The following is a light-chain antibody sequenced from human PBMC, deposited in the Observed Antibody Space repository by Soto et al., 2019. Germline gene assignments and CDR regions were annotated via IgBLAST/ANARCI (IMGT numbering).Light chain of an antibody. CDR2: AAF. CDR1: QNVYSNY. J-gene: IGKJ1*01. Sequence: DIVLTQSPVTRCLSPGERATLSCRASQNVYSNYLAWYQQKPGHAPRLLIYAAFVRATGIPDRFSGNGSGTDFTLTISGLEPEDFAVYYCQQYDSSPRTFGQGTKVDIK. CDR3: QQYDSSPRT. V-gene: IGKV3-20*01.